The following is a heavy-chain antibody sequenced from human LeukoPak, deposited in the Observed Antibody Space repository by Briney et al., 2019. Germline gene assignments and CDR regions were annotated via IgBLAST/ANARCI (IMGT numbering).Heavy chain of an antibody. CDR3: ARSIVGVRKRNDY. D-gene: IGHD2-21*01. CDR1: GYTFTSYD. CDR2: MNPNSGHT. J-gene: IGHJ4*02. V-gene: IGHV1-8*01. Sequence: ASVKVSCTPSGYTFTSYDIIWVRQASGQGLEWMGWMNPNSGHTGYAQKFQGRVTMTRTTSISTAYMELTSLTSEDSAVYYCARSIVGVRKRNDYWGQGTLVTVSS.